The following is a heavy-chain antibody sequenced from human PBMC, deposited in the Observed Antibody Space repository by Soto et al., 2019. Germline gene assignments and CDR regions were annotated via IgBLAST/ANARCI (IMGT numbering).Heavy chain of an antibody. J-gene: IGHJ6*02. V-gene: IGHV3-15*01. CDR2: IKSKTDGGTT. Sequence: EVQLVESGGGLVKLGGSLRLSCAASGFPFSHAWMSWVRQAPGKGLEWVGSIKSKTDGGTTDYSAPVKGRYTISRDDPLNTQLLQINVSQTEDTAVYYWNTDTQDLPNGMDVWGQGTTVTVSS. D-gene: IGHD2-15*01. CDR1: GFPFSHAW. CDR3: NTDTQDLPNGMDV.